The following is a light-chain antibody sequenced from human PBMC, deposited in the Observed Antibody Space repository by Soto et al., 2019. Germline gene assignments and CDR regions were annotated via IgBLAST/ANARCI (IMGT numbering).Light chain of an antibody. J-gene: IGLJ2*01. CDR2: GNS. Sequence: QSVLTQPPSVSGAPGQRVTISCTGSSSNIGAGYDVHWYQQLPGTAPKLLIYGNSNRPSGVPDRFSGSKSGTSASLAITGLQAEDESYYYCQSYDISLSVVVFGGGTKLTVL. CDR1: SSNIGAGYD. V-gene: IGLV1-40*01. CDR3: QSYDISLSVVV.